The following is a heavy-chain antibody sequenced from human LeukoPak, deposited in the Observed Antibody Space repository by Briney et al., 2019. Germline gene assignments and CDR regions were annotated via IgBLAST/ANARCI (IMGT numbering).Heavy chain of an antibody. V-gene: IGHV4-59*12. J-gene: IGHJ2*01. Sequence: SSETLSLTCTVSGGSISSYYWSWIRQTPGKGLEWIGTIYYNGATQYNPSLRSRVTMSVDTSQNQFSLKLTSVTAADTAVYYCATDGNFDLWGRGTLVTVSS. D-gene: IGHD1-26*01. CDR3: ATDGNFDL. CDR1: GGSISSYY. CDR2: IYYNGAT.